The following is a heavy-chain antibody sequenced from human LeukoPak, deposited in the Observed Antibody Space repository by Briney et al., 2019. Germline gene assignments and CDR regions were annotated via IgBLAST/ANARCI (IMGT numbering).Heavy chain of an antibody. Sequence: PGGSLTLSCAASGFTFSNYVMNWVRQAPGKGLEWVSGISGSGGRTYYADSVKGQFTISRDNSKNTLYLQMNSLRAEDTAIYYCAKYPAAFGVVDYWGQGTLVTVSS. J-gene: IGHJ4*02. D-gene: IGHD3-3*01. CDR3: AKYPAAFGVVDY. CDR1: GFTFSNYV. CDR2: ISGSGGRT. V-gene: IGHV3-23*01.